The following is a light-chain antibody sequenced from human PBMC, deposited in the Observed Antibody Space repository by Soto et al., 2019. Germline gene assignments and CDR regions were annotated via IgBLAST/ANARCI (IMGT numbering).Light chain of an antibody. CDR1: ETVATN. Sequence: VMTQSPATLSVSPGERATLSCWAIETVATNLAWYQQKPGQAPRLLIPGASTRAAGISDRFRGSGSGTEFTLTISSLRSEDSAIYYCQQYFEWPPMTFGQGTKVEI. V-gene: IGKV3-15*01. J-gene: IGKJ1*01. CDR2: GAS. CDR3: QQYFEWPPMT.